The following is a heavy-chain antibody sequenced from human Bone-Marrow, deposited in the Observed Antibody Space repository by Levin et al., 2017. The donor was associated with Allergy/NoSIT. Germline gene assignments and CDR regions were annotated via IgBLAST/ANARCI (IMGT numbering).Heavy chain of an antibody. CDR3: ARRIVATPTYYFDY. D-gene: IGHD5-12*01. V-gene: IGHV4-39*01. Sequence: SQTLSLTCTVSGGSISSNNAYWSWIRRPPGKGLEWIASIYYSGKTYYNPSLKSRVTISVDTSKKQFSLKLTSVTAADTAVYYCARRIVATPTYYFDYWGQGTLVTVSS. CDR2: IYYSGKT. CDR1: GGSISSNNAY. J-gene: IGHJ4*02.